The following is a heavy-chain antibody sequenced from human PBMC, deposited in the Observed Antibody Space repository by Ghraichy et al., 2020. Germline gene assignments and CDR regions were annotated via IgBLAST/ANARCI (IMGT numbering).Heavy chain of an antibody. D-gene: IGHD3-3*01. CDR1: GFTFSSYS. CDR2: ISSSSSTI. Sequence: LSLTCAASGFTFSSYSMNWVRQAPGKGLEWVSYISSSSSTIYYADSVKGRFTISRDNAKNSLYLQMNSLRDEDTAVYYCARDLPYDFWSGFNYGMDVWGQGTTVTVSS. CDR3: ARDLPYDFWSGFNYGMDV. J-gene: IGHJ6*02. V-gene: IGHV3-48*02.